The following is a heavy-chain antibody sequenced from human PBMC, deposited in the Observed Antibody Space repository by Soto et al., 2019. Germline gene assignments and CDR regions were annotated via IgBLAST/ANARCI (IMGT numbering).Heavy chain of an antibody. Sequence: SETLSLTCSVYGGSSRAYHWSWIRQSPGEGLEWIVEFSYSGSLNYNPSLTRRVAVSLDTSTDHFSLTMTSVTAADTGVYFCAGGPRYWSFALWGRGTLVT. V-gene: IGHV4-34*01. CDR1: GGSSRAYH. D-gene: IGHD1-20*01. CDR2: FSYSGSL. CDR3: AGGPRYWSFAL. J-gene: IGHJ2*01.